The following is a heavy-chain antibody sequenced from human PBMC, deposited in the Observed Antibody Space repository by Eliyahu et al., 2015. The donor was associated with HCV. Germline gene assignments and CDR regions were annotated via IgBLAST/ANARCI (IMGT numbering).Heavy chain of an antibody. J-gene: IGHJ4*02. Sequence: QVQLVESGGGVVQXGXSLRXSCXASGFTFSXYGLHWVRQXPGKGXEWVAVXSYDGSNKYYADSVKGRFTVSRDNSKNTLYLQMNSLRAEDTTVYYCAKDDTVDSSGWKLDYWGQGTLVTVSS. V-gene: IGHV3-30*18. CDR1: GFTFSXYG. CDR3: AKDDTVDSSGWKLDY. D-gene: IGHD6-19*01. CDR2: XSYDGSNK.